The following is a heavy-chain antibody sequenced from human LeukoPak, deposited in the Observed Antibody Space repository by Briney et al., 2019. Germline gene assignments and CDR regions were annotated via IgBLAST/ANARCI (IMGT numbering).Heavy chain of an antibody. D-gene: IGHD3-3*01. CDR1: GFTFSSYG. V-gene: IGHV3-30*03. CDR3: AREVYDFWRKGYYFDY. CDR2: ISYDGSNK. Sequence: GGSLRLSCAASGFTFSSYGMHWVRQAPGKGLEWVAVISYDGSNKYHADSVKGRFTISRDNSKNTLYLQMNSLRAEDTAVYYCAREVYDFWRKGYYFDYWGQGTLVTVSS. J-gene: IGHJ4*02.